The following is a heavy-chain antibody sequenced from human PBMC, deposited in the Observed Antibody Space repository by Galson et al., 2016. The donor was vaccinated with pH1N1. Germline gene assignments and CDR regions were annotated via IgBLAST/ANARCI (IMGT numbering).Heavy chain of an antibody. CDR1: GFSINSSGMG. CDR2: IYWDDDK. J-gene: IGHJ3*01. CDR3: AHREVMITNAFDF. D-gene: IGHD3-10*01. V-gene: IGHV2-5*05. Sequence: ALVKPTQTLTLTCTFSGFSINSSGMGVGWIRQPPGQALEWLAVIYWDDDKRYGLSLKSRLTISKDASKNQVVLTMTNMDPVDTGTYYCAHREVMITNAFDFWGRGTMVTVSS.